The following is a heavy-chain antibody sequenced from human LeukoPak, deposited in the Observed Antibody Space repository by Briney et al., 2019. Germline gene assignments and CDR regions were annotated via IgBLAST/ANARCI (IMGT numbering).Heavy chain of an antibody. V-gene: IGHV3-74*01. Sequence: PGGSLRLSCAASGFTLSSYSIHWVRQVPGMGLVWVSRINGDGSSTGYADSVRGRFTISRDNAQNTLYLQMNSLRAEDTAVYYCARGGRVGGLDYWGQGTLVTVSS. D-gene: IGHD2-15*01. CDR2: INGDGSST. CDR1: GFTLSSYS. CDR3: ARGGRVGGLDY. J-gene: IGHJ4*02.